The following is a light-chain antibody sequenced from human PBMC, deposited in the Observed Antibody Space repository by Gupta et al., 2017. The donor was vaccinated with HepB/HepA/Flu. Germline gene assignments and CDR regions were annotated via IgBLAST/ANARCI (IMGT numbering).Light chain of an antibody. CDR1: YSNVGSNA. CDR2: DKS. Sequence: QSVLTQAPSASGTPGQRVTISCSGTYSNVGSNAVSWYQQLPGTAPKFIIYDKSQRPSGVPDRVSASKSGTSASLAISGLQSEDEAAYYCASWDDSLNSGVFGGGTKLTVL. V-gene: IGLV1-44*01. CDR3: ASWDDSLNSGV. J-gene: IGLJ3*02.